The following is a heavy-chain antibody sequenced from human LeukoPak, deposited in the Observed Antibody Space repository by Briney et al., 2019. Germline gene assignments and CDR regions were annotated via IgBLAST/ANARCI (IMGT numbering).Heavy chain of an antibody. CDR1: GGSISSYY. Sequence: SETLSLTCTVSGGSISSYYWSWIRQPPGKELEWIGYIYYSGSTNYNPSLKSRVSISVDTSESQLSLILRSVTAADTAVYYCARLDFRDGDYVFWYWGQGTLVTVSS. J-gene: IGHJ4*02. D-gene: IGHD4-17*01. CDR2: IYYSGST. CDR3: ARLDFRDGDYVFWY. V-gene: IGHV4-59*08.